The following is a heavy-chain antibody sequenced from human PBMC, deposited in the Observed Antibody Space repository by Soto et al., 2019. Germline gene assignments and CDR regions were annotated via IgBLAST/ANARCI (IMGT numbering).Heavy chain of an antibody. V-gene: IGHV4-34*01. D-gene: IGHD2-2*01. CDR2: INHSRST. Sequence: SETLSLTCAVYGASFSGYYWSWLRQPPGQGLESIGEINHSRSTNYNPSLKSRVTISLDTSKNQFSLRLTSVTAADTAVYFCARVRTEYAGLDYWGQGTLVTVSS. CDR3: ARVRTEYAGLDY. CDR1: GASFSGYY. J-gene: IGHJ4*02.